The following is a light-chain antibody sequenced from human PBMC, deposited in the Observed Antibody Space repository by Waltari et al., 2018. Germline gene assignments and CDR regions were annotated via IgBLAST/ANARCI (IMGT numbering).Light chain of an antibody. CDR3: QQSYTTLT. J-gene: IGKJ4*01. CDR1: QSIANY. Sequence: DAQMTQSPSSLSASVGARVTITCRASQSIANYLNWYQQKPGKVPKLLIYAASSLHSGVPSRFSGSGSGTEFTLTITNLQPEDFATYYCQQSYTTLTFGGGTKVE. CDR2: AAS. V-gene: IGKV1-39*01.